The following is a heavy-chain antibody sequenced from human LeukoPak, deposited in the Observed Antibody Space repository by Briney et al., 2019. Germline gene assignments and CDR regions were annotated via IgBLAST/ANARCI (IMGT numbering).Heavy chain of an antibody. D-gene: IGHD3-3*01. CDR3: AREDPYDFWSGYYLFHP. CDR2: IYTSGST. Sequence: ASETLSLTCTVSGGSISSYYWSWIRQPAGKGLEWIGRIYTSGSTNYNPSLKSRVTMSVDTSKNQFSLKLSSVTAADTAVYYCAREDPYDFWSGYYLFHPWGQGTLVTVSS. CDR1: GGSISSYY. V-gene: IGHV4-4*07. J-gene: IGHJ5*02.